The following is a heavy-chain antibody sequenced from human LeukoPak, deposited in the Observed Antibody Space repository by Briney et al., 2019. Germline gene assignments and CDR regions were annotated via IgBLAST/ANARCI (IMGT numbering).Heavy chain of an antibody. Sequence: SETLPLTCTVSGGSISSYYWSWIRQSPGRGLEWIGYIYYSGTTNYNPSLKSRVTISVDMSKNQFSLKLSSVTAADTAVYYCARQVRGGDFDYWGQGTLVTVSS. D-gene: IGHD3-10*01. CDR3: ARQVRGGDFDY. CDR2: IYYSGTT. J-gene: IGHJ4*02. V-gene: IGHV4-59*01. CDR1: GGSISSYY.